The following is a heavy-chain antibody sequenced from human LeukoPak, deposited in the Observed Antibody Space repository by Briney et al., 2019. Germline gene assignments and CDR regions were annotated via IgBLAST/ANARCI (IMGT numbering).Heavy chain of an antibody. CDR2: IYSGGTT. CDR3: ARARGTSSMGYYYYHMDV. D-gene: IGHD3-16*01. Sequence: GGSLRLSCAASGFTVSSNYMSWVRQAPGKGLQWVSVIYSGGTTYYADSVKGRFTISRDNSKNTLYLQMNSLRAEDTAVYYCARARGTSSMGYYYYHMDVWGKGTTVTVSS. CDR1: GFTVSSNY. J-gene: IGHJ6*03. V-gene: IGHV3-53*01.